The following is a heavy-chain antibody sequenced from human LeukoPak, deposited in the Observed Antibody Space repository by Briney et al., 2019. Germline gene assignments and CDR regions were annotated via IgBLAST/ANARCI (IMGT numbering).Heavy chain of an antibody. CDR3: ARELRPSQELPRSGMDV. Sequence: GGSLRLSCAASGFIFSSHGMHWVRQAPGKGLEWVAVLWYDGSNKYYADSVKGRFTISRDNSKNTLYRQMNSLRAEDTAVYYCARELRPSQELPRSGMDVWGQGTTGTVSS. V-gene: IGHV3-33*01. D-gene: IGHD1-26*01. J-gene: IGHJ6*02. CDR1: GFIFSSHG. CDR2: LWYDGSNK.